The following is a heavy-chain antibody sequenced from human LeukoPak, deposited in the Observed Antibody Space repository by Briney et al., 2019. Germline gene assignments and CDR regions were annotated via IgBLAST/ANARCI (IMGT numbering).Heavy chain of an antibody. J-gene: IGHJ4*02. CDR3: ARHSYGYSYGCLDY. CDR2: INHSGST. D-gene: IGHD5-18*01. CDR1: GGSIRSSSYY. Sequence: SETLSLTCTVFGGSIRSSSYYWSWIRQPPGKGLEWIGEINHSGSTNYNPSLKSRVTISVDTSKNQFSLKLSSVTAADTAVYYCARHSYGYSYGCLDYWGQGTLVTVSS. V-gene: IGHV4-39*01.